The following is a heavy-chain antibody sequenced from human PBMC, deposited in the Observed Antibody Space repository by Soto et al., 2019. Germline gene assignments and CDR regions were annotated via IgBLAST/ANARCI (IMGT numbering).Heavy chain of an antibody. CDR3: ARADNRNALYGVDV. CDR1: GVSLRGYY. V-gene: IGHV4-34*01. CDR2: INHRGSS. D-gene: IGHD1-1*01. J-gene: IGHJ6*02. Sequence: TLSLPCSVNGVSLRGYYCSWIRQSPGQGLEWIGEINHRGSSDYHLSFTSGVPISMDASKSHGTLKLTTVTAADTAVYYCARADNRNALYGVDVWGQGTAGTAP.